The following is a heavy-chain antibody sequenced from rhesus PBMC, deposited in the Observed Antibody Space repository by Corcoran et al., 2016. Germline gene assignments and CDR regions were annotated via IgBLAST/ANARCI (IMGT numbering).Heavy chain of an antibody. CDR2: IYGSGSNT. V-gene: IGHV4S11*01. CDR3: AKGAGLYDV. CDR1: GGSISSNN. J-gene: IGHJ5-1*01. Sequence: QVQLQESGPGLVKPLETLSLTCVVSGGSISSNNWSWIRQPPGKGLEWIGYIYGSGSNTNSNPSLKSRVTMSVDTSKNQFSLKLTSVIAADTAVYYCAKGAGLYDVWGAGVLVTVSS. D-gene: IGHD1-1*01.